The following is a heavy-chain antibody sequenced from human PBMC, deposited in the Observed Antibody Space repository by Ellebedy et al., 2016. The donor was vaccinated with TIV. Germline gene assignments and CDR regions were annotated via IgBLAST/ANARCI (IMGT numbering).Heavy chain of an antibody. CDR2: IYPSTSDT. Sequence: GESLKISCNGSGYDFTNYWIGWVRQTPGKGLEWMAIIYPSTSDTRYSPSFVGQVTISADNSISTAYLQWDSLVASDTAMYYCAREEETGSNWFTYWGRGTLVTVSS. V-gene: IGHV5-51*01. J-gene: IGHJ5*01. CDR1: GYDFTNYW. D-gene: IGHD5-24*01. CDR3: AREEETGSNWFTY.